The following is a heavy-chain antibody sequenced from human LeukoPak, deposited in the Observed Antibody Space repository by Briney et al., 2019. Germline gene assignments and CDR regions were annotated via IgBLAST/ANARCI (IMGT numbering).Heavy chain of an antibody. D-gene: IGHD2-2*02. V-gene: IGHV3-11*01. CDR2: ISSSGSTI. J-gene: IGHJ5*02. Sequence: GGSLRLSCAASGFTVSDYYMSWIRQAPGKGLEWVSYISSSGSTIYYADSVKGRFTISRDNAKNSLYLQMNSLRAEDTAVYYCARDGAVVPAAIRWFDPWGQGTLVTVSS. CDR1: GFTVSDYY. CDR3: ARDGAVVPAAIRWFDP.